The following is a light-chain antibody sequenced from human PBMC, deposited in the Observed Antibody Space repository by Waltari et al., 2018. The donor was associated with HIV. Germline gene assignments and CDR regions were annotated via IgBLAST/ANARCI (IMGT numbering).Light chain of an antibody. J-gene: IGKJ3*01. V-gene: IGKV3-20*01. CDR3: QQYGRSPPLT. CDR2: GAS. CDR1: QSVSSSY. Sequence: EIVLTQSPGTLSLSPGERATLSCRASQSVSSSYLAWYQQKPGQTPRLLIYGASSRATGNPDRFSGSGSGTDFTLTISRLEPEDFAVYYCQQYGRSPPLTFGPGNKVDIK.